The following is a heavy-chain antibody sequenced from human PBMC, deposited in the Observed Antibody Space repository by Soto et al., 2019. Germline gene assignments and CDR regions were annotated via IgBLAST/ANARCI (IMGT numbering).Heavy chain of an antibody. CDR2: IYYSGST. CDR3: ARAPYSTPFDY. Sequence: KSSETLSLTCTVSGGSISSGGYYWSWIRQHPGKGLEWIGYIYYSGSTYYNPSLKSRVTISVDTSKNQFSLKLSSVTAADTAVYYCARAPYSTPFDYWGQGTLVTVSS. D-gene: IGHD4-4*01. J-gene: IGHJ4*02. CDR1: GGSISSGGYY. V-gene: IGHV4-31*03.